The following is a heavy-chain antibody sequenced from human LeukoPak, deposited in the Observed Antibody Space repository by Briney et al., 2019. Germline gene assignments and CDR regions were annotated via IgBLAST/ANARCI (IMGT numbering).Heavy chain of an antibody. CDR3: ARNRMLRGIYTMDV. CDR2: INPNSGGT. D-gene: IGHD3-10*01. CDR1: GYTFTGYY. V-gene: IGHV1-2*02. Sequence: ASVKVSCKASGYTFTGYYMHWVRQAPGQGLEWMGWINPNSGGTNYAQKFQGRVNMTTDTSTSTAYMELRSLRSDDTAVFYCARNRMLRGIYTMDVWGKGTTVTISS. J-gene: IGHJ6*03.